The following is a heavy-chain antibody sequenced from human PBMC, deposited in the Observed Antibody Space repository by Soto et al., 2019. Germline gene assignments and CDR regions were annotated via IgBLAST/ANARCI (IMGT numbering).Heavy chain of an antibody. CDR1: GYTFTSYG. Sequence: AASVKVSCKASGYTFTSYGISWVRQAPGQGLEWMGWISAYNGNTNYAQKLQGRVTMTTDTSTSTAYMELRSLRSDDTAVYYCARARGSGWVPYYYYYGMDVWGQGTTVTVSS. V-gene: IGHV1-18*04. J-gene: IGHJ6*02. D-gene: IGHD6-19*01. CDR2: ISAYNGNT. CDR3: ARARGSGWVPYYYYYGMDV.